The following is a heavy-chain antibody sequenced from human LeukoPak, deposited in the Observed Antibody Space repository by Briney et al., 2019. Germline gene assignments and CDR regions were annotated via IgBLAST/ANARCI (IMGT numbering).Heavy chain of an antibody. J-gene: IGHJ6*02. V-gene: IGHV3-21*01. Sequence: GGPLRLSCAASGFIFNTYSMNWVRQAPGKGLEWVSVISPDSTYIFYADSVRGRFTISRDNAKNSLYLQMNSLRAEDMAVYYCARHEPVVTLSSYYYGMDVWGQGTTVTVSS. CDR1: GFIFNTYS. CDR2: ISPDSTYI. CDR3: ARHEPVVTLSSYYYGMDV. D-gene: IGHD4-23*01.